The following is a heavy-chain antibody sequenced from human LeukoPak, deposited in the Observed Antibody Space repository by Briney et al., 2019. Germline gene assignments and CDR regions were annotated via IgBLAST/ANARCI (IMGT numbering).Heavy chain of an antibody. J-gene: IGHJ1*01. CDR3: ATDVKWELLGYFQH. CDR2: FDPEDGET. D-gene: IGHD1-26*01. V-gene: IGHV1-24*01. Sequence: ASVTVSCKVSGYTLTELSMHWVRQAPGKGLEWMGGFDPEDGETIYAQKFQGRVTMTEDTSTDTAYMELSSLRSEDTAVYYCATDVKWELLGYFQHWARAPWSPSPQ. CDR1: GYTLTELS.